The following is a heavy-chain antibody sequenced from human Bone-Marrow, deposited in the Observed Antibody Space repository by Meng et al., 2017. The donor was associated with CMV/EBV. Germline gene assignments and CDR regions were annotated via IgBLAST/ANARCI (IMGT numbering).Heavy chain of an antibody. V-gene: IGHV3-30*04. Sequence: GESLKISCAASGFTFSSYAMHWVRQAPGKGLEWVAVISYDGSNKYYADSVKGRFTISRDNSKNTLYLQMNSLRAEDTAVYYCARDRCSSTSCYRTVGYYYVMDVWGQATTATFSS. CDR2: ISYDGSNK. D-gene: IGHD2-2*02. CDR3: ARDRCSSTSCYRTVGYYYVMDV. CDR1: GFTFSSYA. J-gene: IGHJ6*02.